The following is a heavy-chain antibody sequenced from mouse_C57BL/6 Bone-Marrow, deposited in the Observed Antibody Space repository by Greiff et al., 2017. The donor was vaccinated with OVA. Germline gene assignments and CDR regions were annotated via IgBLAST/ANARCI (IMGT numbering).Heavy chain of an antibody. V-gene: IGHV5-6*01. CDR2: ISSGGSYT. CDR1: GFTFSSYG. J-gene: IGHJ1*03. CDR3: ARDYYGDDGWYFDV. Sequence: EVHLVESGGDLVKPGGSLKFSCAASGFTFSSYGMYWVRQTPDKRLEWVATISSGGSYTYYPDNVKGRFTISRDNAKNTLYLQMSSLKSEATAIYDCARDYYGDDGWYFDVWGTGTTVTVSS. D-gene: IGHD2-2*01.